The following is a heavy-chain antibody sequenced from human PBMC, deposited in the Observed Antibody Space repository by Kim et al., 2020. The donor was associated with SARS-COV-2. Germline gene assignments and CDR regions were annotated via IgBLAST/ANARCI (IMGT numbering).Heavy chain of an antibody. Sequence: AQKIQGRVAMTRDTSTSTVYMELSSLRSEDTAVYYCARYKVVAATTPFDYWGQGTLVTVSS. V-gene: IGHV1-46*01. J-gene: IGHJ4*02. D-gene: IGHD2-15*01. CDR3: ARYKVVAATTPFDY.